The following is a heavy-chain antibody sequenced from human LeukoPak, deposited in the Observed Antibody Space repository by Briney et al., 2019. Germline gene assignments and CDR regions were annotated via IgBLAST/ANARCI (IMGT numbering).Heavy chain of an antibody. Sequence: ASVKVSCKASGYTFTSYGISWVRQAPGQGLEWMGWISAYNGNTNYAQKLQGRATMTTDTSTSTAYMELRSLRSDDTAVYYCARVYCSGGSCYSSFGGYFDYWGQGTLVTVSS. J-gene: IGHJ4*02. CDR2: ISAYNGNT. D-gene: IGHD2-15*01. CDR1: GYTFTSYG. V-gene: IGHV1-18*01. CDR3: ARVYCSGGSCYSSFGGYFDY.